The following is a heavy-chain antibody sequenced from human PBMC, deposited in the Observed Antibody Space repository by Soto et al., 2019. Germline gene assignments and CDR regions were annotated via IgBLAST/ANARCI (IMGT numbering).Heavy chain of an antibody. CDR3: ATLGDYSGYDSSIAAAGTVLFY. V-gene: IGHV1-69*13. D-gene: IGHD6-13*01. CDR2: ISPIFGTA. CDR1: GGTFSSYA. J-gene: IGHJ4*02. Sequence: SVKVSCKASGGTFSSYAISWVRQAPGQGLEWMGGISPIFGTANYAQKFQGRVTITADESTSTAYMELSSLTSEDTAVYYCATLGDYSGYDSSIAAAGTVLFYWGQGTLVTV.